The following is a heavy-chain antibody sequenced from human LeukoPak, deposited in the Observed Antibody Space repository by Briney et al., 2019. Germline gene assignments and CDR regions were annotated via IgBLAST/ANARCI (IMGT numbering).Heavy chain of an antibody. V-gene: IGHV5-51*01. CDR1: GYSFPDYW. CDR3: ARQTRDGSGSRGYSFDF. Sequence: GESLKISCKASGYSFPDYWIGWVRQPPGKGLEWMGIIYPGDSDTRYSPSFEGQVTISVDKSISTAYLQWSSLKASDTAMYYCARQTRDGSGSRGYSFDFWGQGTLVTVSS. J-gene: IGHJ4*02. D-gene: IGHD3-10*01. CDR2: IYPGDSDT.